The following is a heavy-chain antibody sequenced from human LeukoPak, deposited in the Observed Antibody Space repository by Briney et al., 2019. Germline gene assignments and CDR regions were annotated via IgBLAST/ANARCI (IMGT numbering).Heavy chain of an antibody. CDR3: ARGNVIAAAPFDY. J-gene: IGHJ4*02. CDR2: INHSGST. D-gene: IGHD6-13*01. Sequence: PSETLSLTCAVYGGSFSGYYWSWIRQPPGKGLEWIGEINHSGSTNYNPSLKSRVTISVDTSKNRFSLKLSSVTAADTAVYYCARGNVIAAAPFDYWGQGTLVTVSS. CDR1: GGSFSGYY. V-gene: IGHV4-34*01.